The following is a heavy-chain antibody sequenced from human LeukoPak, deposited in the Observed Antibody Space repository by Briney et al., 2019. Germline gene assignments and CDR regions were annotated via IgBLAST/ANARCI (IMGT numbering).Heavy chain of an antibody. D-gene: IGHD6-13*01. Sequence: PGGSLRLSCAASGFTFSDYYMSWIRQAPGKGLEWVSYISSSGSTIYYADSVKGRFTISRDNAKNSLYLQMNSLRAEDTAVYYCARVPAAGYYYYYMDVWGKGTTVTVSS. J-gene: IGHJ6*03. CDR1: GFTFSDYY. V-gene: IGHV3-11*04. CDR2: ISSSGSTI. CDR3: ARVPAAGYYYYYMDV.